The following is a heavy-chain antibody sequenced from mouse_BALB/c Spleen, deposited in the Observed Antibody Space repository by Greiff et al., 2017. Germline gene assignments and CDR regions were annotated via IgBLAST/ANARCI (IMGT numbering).Heavy chain of an antibody. Sequence: QVQLQQPGAELVMPGASVKMSCKASGYTFTDYWMHWVKQRPGQGLEWIGAIDTSDSYTSYNQKFKGKATLTVDESSSTAYMQLSSLTSEDSAVYYCARRGGYDRDYFDYWGQGTTLTVSS. D-gene: IGHD2-14*01. J-gene: IGHJ2*01. CDR2: IDTSDSYT. V-gene: IGHV1-69*01. CDR1: GYTFTDYW. CDR3: ARRGGYDRDYFDY.